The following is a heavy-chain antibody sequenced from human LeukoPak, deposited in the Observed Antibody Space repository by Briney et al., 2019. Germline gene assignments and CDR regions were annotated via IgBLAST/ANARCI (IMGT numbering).Heavy chain of an antibody. CDR1: GGSISSSSYY. J-gene: IGHJ6*03. Sequence: SETLSLTCTVSGGSISSSSYYWGWIRHPPGNGLEWIGSIYYSGSTYYNPSLKSRVTISVDTSKNQFSLKLSSVTAADTAVYYCASFSSWYGDYYYYYMDVWGKGTTVTVS. D-gene: IGHD6-13*01. CDR3: ASFSSWYGDYYYYYMDV. CDR2: IYYSGST. V-gene: IGHV4-39*01.